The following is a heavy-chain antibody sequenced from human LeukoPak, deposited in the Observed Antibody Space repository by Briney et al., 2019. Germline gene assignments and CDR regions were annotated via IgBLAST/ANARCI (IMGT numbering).Heavy chain of an antibody. J-gene: IGHJ4*02. D-gene: IGHD1-26*01. CDR3: ARRVVGATFFTDY. Sequence: SETLSLTCTVSGGSISSSSYYWGWIRQSPGKGLEWIGSIYYSGSTYYNPSLKSRVSISVDTSKNQFSLKLSSVTAADTAVYYCARRVVGATFFTDYWGQGTLVTVSS. V-gene: IGHV4-39*01. CDR2: IYYSGST. CDR1: GGSISSSSYY.